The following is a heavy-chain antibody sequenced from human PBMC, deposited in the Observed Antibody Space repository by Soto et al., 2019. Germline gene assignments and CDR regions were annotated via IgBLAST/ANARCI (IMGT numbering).Heavy chain of an antibody. CDR1: GYTFSSYA. CDR2: ISAYNGNT. CDR3: ARDLGVVLFDP. Sequence: QVQLVQSGAEVKKPGASVKVSCKASGYTFSSYAISWVRQAPGQGLEWMGWISAYNGNTNYAQKLQGRVTMTPDTSTSTAYMERRSLRSADTAVYYCARDLGVVLFDPLGQGTLVTVSA. V-gene: IGHV1-18*01. J-gene: IGHJ5*02. D-gene: IGHD2-15*01.